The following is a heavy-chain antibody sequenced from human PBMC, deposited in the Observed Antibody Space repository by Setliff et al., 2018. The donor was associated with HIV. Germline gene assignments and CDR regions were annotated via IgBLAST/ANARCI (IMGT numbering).Heavy chain of an antibody. V-gene: IGHV1-69-2*01. CDR1: GYTFPDYY. J-gene: IGHJ4*02. CDR2: IDPDRGDT. CDR3: AWGTQRPIDS. D-gene: IGHD3-16*01. Sequence: GASVKVSCKVSGYTFPDYYMQWVRQAPGKGLEWMGLIDPDRGDTVYAEKFQGIVTITADRSIDIAYMKLSSLTSEDTAMYFCAWGTQRPIDSWGQGTLVTVSS.